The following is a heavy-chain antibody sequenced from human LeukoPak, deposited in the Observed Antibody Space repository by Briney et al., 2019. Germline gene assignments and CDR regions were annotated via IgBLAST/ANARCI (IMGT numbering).Heavy chain of an antibody. J-gene: IGHJ4*02. V-gene: IGHV4-59*01. D-gene: IGHD1-1*01. CDR1: GGSISGYY. CDR3: ARITECNDLDY. Sequence: SETLSLTCSVSGGSISGYYWSWIRQPPGKGLEWIGYINYIGSTNYNPSLESRLTISVDWSKNQFSLQLTSVTTADTAVYYCARITECNDLDYWGQGTLVTVSS. CDR2: INYIGST.